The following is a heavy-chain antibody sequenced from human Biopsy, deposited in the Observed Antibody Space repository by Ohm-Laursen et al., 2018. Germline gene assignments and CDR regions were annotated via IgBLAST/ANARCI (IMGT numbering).Heavy chain of an antibody. Sequence: SLRLSCAASGFSFSDYHMRWIRQAPGRGLERVSYISGGGTIYYGDSMKGRVTISRDNAKNSLYLQMHSLRAEDTAAYYCARDTRWSPYSMDVWGQGTTVTVSS. V-gene: IGHV3-11*01. D-gene: IGHD4-23*01. CDR2: ISGGGTI. CDR3: ARDTRWSPYSMDV. J-gene: IGHJ6*02. CDR1: GFSFSDYH.